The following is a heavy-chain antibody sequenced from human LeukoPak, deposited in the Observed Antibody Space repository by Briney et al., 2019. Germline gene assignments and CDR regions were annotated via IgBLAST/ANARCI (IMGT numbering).Heavy chain of an antibody. CDR1: GYSISSGYY. CDR3: ARDGYYDYVWGRPTLLII. Sequence: SETLSLTCTVSGYSISSGYYWGWIRQPPGKWLEWIGSIYHSGSTYYNPSLKSRVTISVDTSKNQFSLKLSSVTAADTAVYYCARDGYYDYVWGRPTLLIIWGQGTMVTVSS. V-gene: IGHV4-38-2*02. CDR2: IYHSGST. J-gene: IGHJ3*02. D-gene: IGHD3-16*01.